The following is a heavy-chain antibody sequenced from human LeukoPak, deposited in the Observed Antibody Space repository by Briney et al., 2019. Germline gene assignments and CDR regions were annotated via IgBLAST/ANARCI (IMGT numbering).Heavy chain of an antibody. Sequence: ASVKVSCKASGGTFSSYAISWVRQAPGQGLEWMGIINPSGGSTSYAQKFQGRVTMTRDMSTSTVYMELSSLRSEDTAVYYCARPSYYYDSSGYPLNAFDIWGQGTMVTVSS. V-gene: IGHV1-46*01. J-gene: IGHJ3*02. CDR2: INPSGGST. D-gene: IGHD3-22*01. CDR3: ARPSYYYDSSGYPLNAFDI. CDR1: GGTFSSYA.